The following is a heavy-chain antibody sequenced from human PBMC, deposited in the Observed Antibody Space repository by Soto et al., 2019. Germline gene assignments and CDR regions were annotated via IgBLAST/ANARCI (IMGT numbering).Heavy chain of an antibody. CDR3: ARLNYGGNPLDF. J-gene: IGHJ4*02. Sequence: ASVKVSCKASGYTFTGHYLHWVRQAPVQGLEWMGWINPNSGDTNYAQKFHGRVTMSRDTSISTAYLELSSLRSDDTAVYYCARLNYGGNPLDFCGQGALVTVSS. CDR2: INPNSGDT. D-gene: IGHD4-17*01. CDR1: GYTFTGHY. V-gene: IGHV1-2*02.